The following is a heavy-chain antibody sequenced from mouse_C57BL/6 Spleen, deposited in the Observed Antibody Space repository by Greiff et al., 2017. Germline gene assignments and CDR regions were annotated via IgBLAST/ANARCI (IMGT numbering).Heavy chain of an antibody. CDR2: ISSGSSTI. Sequence: EVKLVESGGGLVKPGGSLKLSCAASGFTFSDYGMHWVRQAPEKGLEWVAYISSGSSTIYYADTVKGRFTISRDNAKNTLFLQMTSLRSEDTAMYYCARSMVTTGYYAMDYWGQGTSVTVSS. D-gene: IGHD2-2*01. V-gene: IGHV5-17*01. CDR3: ARSMVTTGYYAMDY. CDR1: GFTFSDYG. J-gene: IGHJ4*01.